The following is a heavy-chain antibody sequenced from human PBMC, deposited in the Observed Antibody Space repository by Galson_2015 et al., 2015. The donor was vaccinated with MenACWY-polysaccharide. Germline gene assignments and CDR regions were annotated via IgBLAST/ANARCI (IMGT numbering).Heavy chain of an antibody. CDR3: AREGSRIVFHAFDT. D-gene: IGHD2-15*01. CDR2: IQYDGSKI. J-gene: IGHJ3*02. CDR1: GSRFSHSG. V-gene: IGHV3-33*01. Sequence: SLRLSCAASGSRFSHSGRHWVRQAPGKGLEWVAVIQYDGSKIVYADSVKGRFTISRDNSKNTLFLEMNSLGADDTAVYYCAREGSRIVFHAFDTWGQGTMVTVSS.